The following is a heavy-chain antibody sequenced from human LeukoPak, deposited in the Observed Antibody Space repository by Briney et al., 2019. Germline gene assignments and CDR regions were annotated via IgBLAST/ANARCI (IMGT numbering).Heavy chain of an antibody. CDR2: IYTSGST. J-gene: IGHJ4*02. CDR1: GGSMSSYY. V-gene: IGHV4-4*07. CDR3: ARVRQWLFDY. D-gene: IGHD6-19*01. Sequence: PSESLSLTCTVSGGSMSSYYWSWIRQPAGKGLEWIGRIYTSGSTNYNPSLKSRVTISVDKSKNQFSLKLSSVTAADTAVYYCARVRQWLFDYWGQGTLVSVSS.